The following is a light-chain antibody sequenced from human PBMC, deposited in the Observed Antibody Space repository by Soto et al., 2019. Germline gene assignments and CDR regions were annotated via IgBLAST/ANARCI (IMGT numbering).Light chain of an antibody. CDR3: SSYTTSSTRV. Sequence: QSALTQPASVSGSPGQSLTISCTGTSSDIGSYNLVSWYQHHPGKAPKLLICEGTERPSGVSNRFSGSKSGNTASLTISGLQAEDEADYYCSSYTTSSTRVFGTGTKLTVL. V-gene: IGLV2-14*02. CDR1: SSDIGSYNL. J-gene: IGLJ1*01. CDR2: EGT.